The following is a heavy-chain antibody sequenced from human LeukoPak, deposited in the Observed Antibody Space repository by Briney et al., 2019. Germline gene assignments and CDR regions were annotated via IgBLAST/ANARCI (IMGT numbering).Heavy chain of an antibody. Sequence: RAGGSLRLSCAASGFPFDDYGMSWVRQAPGKGLEWLSYIGTSSGIINYADSVKGRFTISRDDAKNSLHLQVNSLRDEDTAVYYCVRDHNWAFDYWGQGSLVTVSS. CDR2: IGTSSGII. J-gene: IGHJ4*02. CDR3: VRDHNWAFDY. D-gene: IGHD1-1*01. CDR1: GFPFDDYG. V-gene: IGHV3-48*02.